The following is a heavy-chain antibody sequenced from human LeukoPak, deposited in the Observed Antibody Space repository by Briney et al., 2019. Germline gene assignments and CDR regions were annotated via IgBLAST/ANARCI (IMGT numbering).Heavy chain of an antibody. V-gene: IGHV4-39*01. CDR1: GGSISSSSYY. D-gene: IGHD2-15*01. Sequence: SETLSLTCTVSGGSISSSSYYWGWIRQPPGKGLEWIGSIYYSGSTYYNPSLKSRVTISVDTSKNQFSLKLSSVTAADTAVYYSARRRRYCSGGSCYDAFDIWGQGTMVTVSS. CDR3: ARRRRYCSGGSCYDAFDI. CDR2: IYYSGST. J-gene: IGHJ3*02.